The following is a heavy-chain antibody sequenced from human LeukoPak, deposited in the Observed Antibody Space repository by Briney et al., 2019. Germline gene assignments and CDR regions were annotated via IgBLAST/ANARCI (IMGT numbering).Heavy chain of an antibody. D-gene: IGHD2/OR15-2a*01. V-gene: IGHV4-30-4*08. CDR3: ARSNFYPNAFDI. J-gene: IGHJ3*02. Sequence: SETLSLTCTVSGGSISSGGYYWSWIRQHPGKGLEWIGYIYYSGSTYYNPSLKSRVTISVDTSKNQFSLKLSSVTAADTAVYYCARSNFYPNAFDIWGQGTMVTVSS. CDR1: GGSISSGGYY. CDR2: IYYSGST.